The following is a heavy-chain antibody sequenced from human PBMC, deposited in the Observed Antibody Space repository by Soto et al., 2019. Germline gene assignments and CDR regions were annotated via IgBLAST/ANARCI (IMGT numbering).Heavy chain of an antibody. V-gene: IGHV1-46*01. CDR1: GYTFTSYY. CDR3: ARAHMTHDYYYGMDV. J-gene: IGHJ6*02. CDR2: INPSGGST. D-gene: IGHD2-21*02. Sequence: ASVKVSCKASGYTFTSYYMHWVRQAPGQGLEWMGIINPSGGSTSYAQKFQGRVTMTRDTSTSTVYMELSSLRSEDTAVYYCARAHMTHDYYYGMDVWGQGTTVTRLL.